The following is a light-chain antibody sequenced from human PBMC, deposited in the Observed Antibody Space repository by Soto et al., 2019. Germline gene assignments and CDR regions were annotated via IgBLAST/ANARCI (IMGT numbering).Light chain of an antibody. CDR1: QRVSASY. J-gene: IGKJ2*01. CDR3: QKYGRSPYT. CDR2: GAA. V-gene: IGKV3-20*01. Sequence: EIVLTQSPGTLSLSPGERATLSCRTTQRVSASYIAWYQQKPGQAPRLLIYGAASRPTGIPDRFSGSGAGTDFTLTISRLEPEDFAVYYCQKYGRSPYTFGQGTKLEIK.